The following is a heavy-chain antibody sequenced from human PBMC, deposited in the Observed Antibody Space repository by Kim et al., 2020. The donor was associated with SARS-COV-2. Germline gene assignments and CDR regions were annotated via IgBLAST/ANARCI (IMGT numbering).Heavy chain of an antibody. CDR2: VSYSGNT. Sequence: SETLSLTCTVSGGSVSNTYYWAWIRQPPVGGLEWIGCVSYSGNTYYNLSLKSRLTISLDTSKNQFSLQLRSVTAADTAVYYCANQRAGGATDSWGQGTLVTVSS. V-gene: IGHV4-39*01. CDR1: GGSVSNTYY. J-gene: IGHJ5*01. CDR3: ANQRAGGATDS.